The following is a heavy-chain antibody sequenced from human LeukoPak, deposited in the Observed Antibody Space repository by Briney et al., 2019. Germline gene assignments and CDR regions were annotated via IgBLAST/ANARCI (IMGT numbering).Heavy chain of an antibody. Sequence: PGGSLRLSCAASGFTVSSNYMSWVRQAPGKGLEWVSVTYSGGTTYYADSVKGRFTISRDSSKNTVYLQMNSLRVEDTAMYYCARALVGATDYWGQGTLVTVSS. D-gene: IGHD1-26*01. CDR3: ARALVGATDY. V-gene: IGHV3-53*01. CDR1: GFTVSSNY. J-gene: IGHJ4*02. CDR2: TYSGGTT.